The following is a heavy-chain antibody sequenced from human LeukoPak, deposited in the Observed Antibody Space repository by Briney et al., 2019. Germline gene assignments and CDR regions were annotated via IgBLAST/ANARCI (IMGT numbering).Heavy chain of an antibody. CDR1: GYSISSGYY. CDR2: IYHSGST. Sequence: SKTLSLTCAVSGYSISSGYYWGWIRQPPGKGLEWIGSIYHSGSTYYNPSLKSRVTISVDTSKNQFSLKLSSVTAADTAVYYCARDRYNQVDYWGQGTLVTVSS. CDR3: ARDRYNQVDY. J-gene: IGHJ4*02. V-gene: IGHV4-38-2*02. D-gene: IGHD5-24*01.